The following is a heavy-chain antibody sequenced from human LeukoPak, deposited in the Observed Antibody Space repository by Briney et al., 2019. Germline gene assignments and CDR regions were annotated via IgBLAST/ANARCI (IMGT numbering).Heavy chain of an antibody. J-gene: IGHJ4*02. CDR1: GAAISDYF. V-gene: IGHV4-4*07. CDR3: ARSPSTIGWNWGYYFDF. CDR2: ISTTGSI. Sequence: SETLSLTCTVSGAAISDYFWSWIRQPAGKDLEWIGRISTTGSIYFNPSLQSRVRMSVDSSKTHFSLRLSSVTAADTAVYYCARSPSTIGWNWGYYFDFWGQGHLVTVSS. D-gene: IGHD1-7*01.